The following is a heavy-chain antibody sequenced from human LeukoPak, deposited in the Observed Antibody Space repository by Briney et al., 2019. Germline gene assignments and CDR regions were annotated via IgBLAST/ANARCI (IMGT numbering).Heavy chain of an antibody. CDR1: GFTFSSYS. Sequence: GGSLRLSCAASGFTFSSYSMNWVRQAPGKGLEGVAYISSSRSTIYYADSVKGRFTISRHNAKSSLYLQMNSLRAEDTAVYYCARERGYSYGYSDYWGQGTLVTVSS. D-gene: IGHD5-18*01. CDR2: ISSSRSTI. V-gene: IGHV3-48*01. J-gene: IGHJ4*02. CDR3: ARERGYSYGYSDY.